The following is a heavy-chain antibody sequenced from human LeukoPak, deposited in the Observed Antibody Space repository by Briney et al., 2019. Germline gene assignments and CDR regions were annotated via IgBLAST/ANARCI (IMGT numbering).Heavy chain of an antibody. V-gene: IGHV3-30*02. CDR1: GFTFSGSG. CDR2: IRYDGSNK. J-gene: IGHJ4*02. Sequence: GGSLRLSCAASGFTFSGSGMHWVRQAPGKGLEWVTFIRYDGSNKYYTDSVKGRFTISRDNSKNTLYLQMDSLRAEDTAVYYCARDSPDYWGQGTLVTVSS. CDR3: ARDSPDY.